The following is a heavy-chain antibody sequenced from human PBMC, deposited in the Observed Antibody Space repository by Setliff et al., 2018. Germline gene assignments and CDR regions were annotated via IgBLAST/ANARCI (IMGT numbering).Heavy chain of an antibody. CDR3: ARQAISGSDAFDI. D-gene: IGHD3-3*01. Sequence: GESLTISCKGSGYTFTNYWIGWVRQMPGKGLEWMGIIYPGDSDTRYSPSFQGQVTISADKSISIAYLQWSSLKASDTAMYYCARQAISGSDAFDIWGQGTLVTVSS. CDR1: GYTFTNYW. CDR2: IYPGDSDT. V-gene: IGHV5-51*01. J-gene: IGHJ3*02.